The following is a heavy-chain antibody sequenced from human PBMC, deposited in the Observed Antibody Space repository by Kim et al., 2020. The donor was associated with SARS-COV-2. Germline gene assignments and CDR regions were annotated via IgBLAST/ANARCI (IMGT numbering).Heavy chain of an antibody. CDR3: ASCSGGSCYDLGDAFDI. D-gene: IGHD2-15*01. Sequence: GGSLRLSCAASGFTFSSYAMHWVRQAPGKGLEWVAVISYDGSNKYYADSVKGRFTISRDNSKNTLYLQMNSLRAEDTAVYYCASCSGGSCYDLGDAFDIWGQGTMVTVSS. CDR2: ISYDGSNK. V-gene: IGHV3-30-3*01. CDR1: GFTFSSYA. J-gene: IGHJ3*02.